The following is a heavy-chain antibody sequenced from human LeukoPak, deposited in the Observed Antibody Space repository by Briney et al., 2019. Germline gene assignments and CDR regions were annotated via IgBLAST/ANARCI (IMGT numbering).Heavy chain of an antibody. J-gene: IGHJ2*01. Sequence: GGSLKLSCAASGFTFSSYGMHWVRQAPGKGLEWVAVLWFDGSNTYYADSVKGRFTISRDNSKNTLYLQMNSLRAEDTAVYYCAKDPYYYDSSDYLRDVRGYFDLWGRGTLVTVSS. V-gene: IGHV3-33*06. CDR3: AKDPYYYDSSDYLRDVRGYFDL. CDR1: GFTFSSYG. CDR2: LWFDGSNT. D-gene: IGHD3-22*01.